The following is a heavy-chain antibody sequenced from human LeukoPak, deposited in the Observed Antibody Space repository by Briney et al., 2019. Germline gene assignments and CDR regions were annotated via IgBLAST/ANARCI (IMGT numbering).Heavy chain of an antibody. CDR3: ARSLSGSYDY. CDR1: GLTFSSNW. CDR2: INSDGSIT. Sequence: GGSLALSWPADGLTFSSNWMRWVRQAPGKGLVWVSRINSDGSITTYADSVKGRFPISRDNAKNTLYEQMNSRRAEDTAVYYCARSLSGSYDYWGQGTLVTVSS. D-gene: IGHD1-26*01. V-gene: IGHV3-74*01. J-gene: IGHJ4*02.